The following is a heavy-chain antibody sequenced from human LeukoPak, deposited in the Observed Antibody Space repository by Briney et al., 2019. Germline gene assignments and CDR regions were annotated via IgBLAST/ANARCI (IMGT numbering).Heavy chain of an antibody. D-gene: IGHD1-1*01. CDR3: ARWGGTRQYYFDY. CDR2: TRFDGSIK. V-gene: IGHV3-33*01. J-gene: IGHJ4*02. CDR1: GFIFSDYG. Sequence: GGSLRLSCAVSGFIFSDYGFHWVRQAPGKGPEWVAVTRFDGSIKQYADSVKGRFTISRDDSKSTLYLQMNFLKSEDTAVYYCARWGGTRQYYFDYWGQGTLVTVSS.